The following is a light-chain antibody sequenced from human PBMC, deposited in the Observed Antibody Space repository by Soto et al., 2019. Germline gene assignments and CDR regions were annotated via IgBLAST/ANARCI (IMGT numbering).Light chain of an antibody. V-gene: IGKV3-15*01. CDR3: QQYNNWPPGT. Sequence: EIVMTRSPATLSVSPGERATLSCRASQSVSSNLAWYKQKPGQAPRLLIYGASTRATGIPARFSGSGSGTEFTLTISSLQSEDFAVYYCQQYNNWPPGTFGGGTKVDIK. J-gene: IGKJ4*01. CDR2: GAS. CDR1: QSVSSN.